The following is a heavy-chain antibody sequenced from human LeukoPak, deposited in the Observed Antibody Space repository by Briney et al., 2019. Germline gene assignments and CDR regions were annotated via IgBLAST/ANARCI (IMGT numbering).Heavy chain of an antibody. Sequence: GRSLRLSCAASGFTFSSYGMHWVRQAPGKGLEWVAFIRYDGSNKYYADSVKGRFTISRDNSKNTLYLQMNSLRAEDTAVYYCAKGPPPTSIAVAGTANLDFDYWGQGTLVTVSS. CDR3: AKGPPPTSIAVAGTANLDFDY. CDR2: IRYDGSNK. J-gene: IGHJ4*02. CDR1: GFTFSSYG. D-gene: IGHD6-19*01. V-gene: IGHV3-30*02.